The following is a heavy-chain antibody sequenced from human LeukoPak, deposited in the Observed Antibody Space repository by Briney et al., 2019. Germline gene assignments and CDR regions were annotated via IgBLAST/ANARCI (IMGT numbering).Heavy chain of an antibody. J-gene: IGHJ4*02. CDR2: IYYSGST. Sequence: SETLSLTCTVSGGSISSYYWSWIRQPPGKGLEWIGYIYYSGSTNYNPSLKSRVTISVDRSKNQFSLKLSSVTAADTAVYYCARGYLGVLSYWGQGTLVTVSS. CDR3: ARGYLGVLSY. V-gene: IGHV4-59*12. CDR1: GGSISSYY. D-gene: IGHD3-16*01.